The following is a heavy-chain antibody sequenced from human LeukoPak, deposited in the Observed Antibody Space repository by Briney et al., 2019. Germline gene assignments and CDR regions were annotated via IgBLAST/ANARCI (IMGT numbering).Heavy chain of an antibody. CDR2: ISYDGSNK. J-gene: IGHJ4*02. V-gene: IGHV3-30*18. D-gene: IGHD3-3*01. Sequence: PGGSLRLSCAASGFIFSSYGMHWVRQAPGKGLEWVAVISYDGSNKYYADSVKGRFTISRDNSKNTLYLQMNSLRAEDTAVYYCAKGALEWLLGIDYWGQGTLVTVSS. CDR1: GFIFSSYG. CDR3: AKGALEWLLGIDY.